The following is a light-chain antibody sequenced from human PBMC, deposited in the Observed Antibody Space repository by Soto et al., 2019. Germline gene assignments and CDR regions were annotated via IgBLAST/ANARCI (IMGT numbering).Light chain of an antibody. J-gene: IGKJ1*01. CDR1: QSISTY. CDR3: QHSYGTPRT. V-gene: IGKV1-39*01. Sequence: DIQMTQSPSSLSASVGDRVTITCRASQSISTYLNWYQHKPGKAPKVLIYAVSSLQSGVPSRFSASGSGTDFTLTITSLQPEDSETYYCQHSYGTPRTLAQGTKADIK. CDR2: AVS.